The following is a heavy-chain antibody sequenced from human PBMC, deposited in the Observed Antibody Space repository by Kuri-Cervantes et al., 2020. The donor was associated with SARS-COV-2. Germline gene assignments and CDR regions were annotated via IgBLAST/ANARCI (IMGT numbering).Heavy chain of an antibody. J-gene: IGHJ3*02. CDR3: ARDLSPTRRIFDYGDSSGPHDAFDI. CDR1: GFRFNTYT. CDR2: ISSSSSYI. Sequence: GESLKISCTASGFRFNTYTMIWVRHPPGKGLEWVSSISSSSSYIYYADSVKGRFTISRDNAKNSLYLQMNSLRAEDTAVYYCARDLSPTRRIFDYGDSSGPHDAFDIWGQGTMVTVSS. V-gene: IGHV3-21*01. D-gene: IGHD4-17*01.